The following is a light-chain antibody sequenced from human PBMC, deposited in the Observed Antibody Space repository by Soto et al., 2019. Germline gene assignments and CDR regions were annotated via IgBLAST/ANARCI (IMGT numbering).Light chain of an antibody. V-gene: IGKV3-20*01. Sequence: EIVLTQSPGTLSLSPGERATLSYRASQSVSSSYLAWYQQKPGQAPRLLIYGASNRATGIPDRFSGSGSGTDFTLTISRLEPEDFAVYFCQQYGCSPRTFGQGTKV. CDR1: QSVSSSY. J-gene: IGKJ1*01. CDR2: GAS. CDR3: QQYGCSPRT.